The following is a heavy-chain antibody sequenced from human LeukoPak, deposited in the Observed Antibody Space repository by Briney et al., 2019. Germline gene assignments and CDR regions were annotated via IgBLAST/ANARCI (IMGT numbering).Heavy chain of an antibody. CDR3: ARGFGDNEGTGWFDP. Sequence: SETLSLTCTVSGGSISSGGYYWSWIRQHPGKGLEWIGYIYHSGSTYYNPSLKSRVTISVDTSKNQFSLKVSSVTAADTAVYYCARGFGDNEGTGWFDPWGQGTLVTVSS. D-gene: IGHD2-21*02. CDR1: GGSISSGGYY. J-gene: IGHJ5*02. CDR2: IYHSGST. V-gene: IGHV4-31*03.